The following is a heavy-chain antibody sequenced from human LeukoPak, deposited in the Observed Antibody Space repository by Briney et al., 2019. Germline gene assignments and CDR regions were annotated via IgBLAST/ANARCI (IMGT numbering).Heavy chain of an antibody. CDR2: INHSGST. CDR1: GGSLSGFY. J-gene: IGHJ5*02. V-gene: IGHV4-34*01. Sequence: PSETLSLTCAVYGGSLSGFYWSWLRQPPGQGLEWIGEINHSGSTYYNPSLKSRITMSVDTSENQFSLRLSSVTAADTAIYYCARGGIIGTTNNWFDPWGQATLVTVSS. CDR3: ARGGIIGTTNNWFDP. D-gene: IGHD1-20*01.